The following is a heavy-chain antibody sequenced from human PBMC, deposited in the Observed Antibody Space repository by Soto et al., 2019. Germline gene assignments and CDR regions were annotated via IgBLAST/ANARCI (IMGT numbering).Heavy chain of an antibody. D-gene: IGHD5-18*01. CDR2: IKSKTDGGTT. Sequence: GRSLRLSCAASGFTFSNAWMSWVRQAPGKGLEWVGRIKSKTDGGTTDYAAPVKGRFTISRDDSKNTLYLQMNSLKTEDTVVYYCTTAGGTAMVTSDNYYYYYGMDVWGQGTTVTVSS. CDR3: TTAGGTAMVTSDNYYYYYGMDV. J-gene: IGHJ6*02. CDR1: GFTFSNAW. V-gene: IGHV3-15*01.